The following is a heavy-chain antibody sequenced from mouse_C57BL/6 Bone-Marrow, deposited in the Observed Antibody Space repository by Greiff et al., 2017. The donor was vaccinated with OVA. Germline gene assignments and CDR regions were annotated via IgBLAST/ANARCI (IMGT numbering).Heavy chain of an antibody. Sequence: EVQGVESGGGLVQPGGSLKLSCAASGFTFSDYYMYWVRQTPEKRLEWVAYISNGGGSTYYPDTVKGRFTISRDNAKNTLYLQMSRLKSEDTAMYYCARRPIITVDEGDAMDYWGQGTSVTVSS. CDR2: ISNGGGST. CDR3: ARRPIITVDEGDAMDY. D-gene: IGHD1-1*01. V-gene: IGHV5-12*01. J-gene: IGHJ4*01. CDR1: GFTFSDYY.